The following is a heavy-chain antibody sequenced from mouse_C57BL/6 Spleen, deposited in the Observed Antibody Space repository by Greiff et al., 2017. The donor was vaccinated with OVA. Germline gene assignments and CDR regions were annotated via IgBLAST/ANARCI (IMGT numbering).Heavy chain of an antibody. V-gene: IGHV1-81*01. CDR2: IYPRSGNT. J-gene: IGHJ4*01. CDR1: GYTFTSYG. Sequence: VKLQESGAELARPGASVKLSCKASGYTFTSYGISWVKQRTGQGLEWIGEIYPRSGNTYYNEKFKGKATLTADKSSSTAYMELRSLTSEDSAVYFCARWGDYDGDAMDYWGQGTSVTVSS. CDR3: ARWGDYDGDAMDY. D-gene: IGHD2-4*01.